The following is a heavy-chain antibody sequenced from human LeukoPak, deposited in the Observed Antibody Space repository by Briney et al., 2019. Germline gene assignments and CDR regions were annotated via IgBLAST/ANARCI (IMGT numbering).Heavy chain of an antibody. D-gene: IGHD6-19*01. CDR1: GFTFSSYA. CDR2: ISYDGSNK. Sequence: PGRSLRLSCAASGFTFSSYAMHWVRQAPGKGLEWVAVISYDGSNKYYADSVKGRFTISRDNSKNTLYLQVNSLRAEDTAVYYCARDLAVAADDWFDPWGQGTLVTVSS. CDR3: ARDLAVAADDWFDP. V-gene: IGHV3-30*04. J-gene: IGHJ5*02.